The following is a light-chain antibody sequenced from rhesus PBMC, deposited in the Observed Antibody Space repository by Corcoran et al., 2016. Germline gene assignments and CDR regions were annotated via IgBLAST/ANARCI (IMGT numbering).Light chain of an antibody. J-gene: IGLJ2*01. CDR1: ITGSEV. CDR2: YDS. V-gene: IGLV3-44*01. Sequence: SYDLTQPPSVSVSPGQTARITCGGDITGSEVVNWYLQRPPQAPVLVKHYDSERPSRTPERFSVSTSGNTATLTISGVEAGDVGDYYCQAWDSRTDHPLLGGGTRLTVL. CDR3: QAWDSRTDHPL.